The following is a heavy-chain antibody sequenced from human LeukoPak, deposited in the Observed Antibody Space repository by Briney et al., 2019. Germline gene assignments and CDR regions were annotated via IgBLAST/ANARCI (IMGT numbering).Heavy chain of an antibody. CDR2: ISGSGGST. V-gene: IGHV3-23*01. CDR1: GFTFSSYA. Sequence: GGSLRLSCAASGFTFSSYAMSRVRQAPGKGLEWVSAISGSGGSTYYADSVKGRFTISRDNSKNTLYLQMNSLRAEDTAVYYCARDQGYSYYYLDYWGQGALVTVSS. D-gene: IGHD5-18*01. CDR3: ARDQGYSYYYLDY. J-gene: IGHJ4*02.